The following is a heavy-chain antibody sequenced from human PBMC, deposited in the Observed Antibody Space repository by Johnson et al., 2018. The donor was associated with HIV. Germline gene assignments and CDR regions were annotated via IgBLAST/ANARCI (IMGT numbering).Heavy chain of an antibody. CDR2: INGDGTGS. D-gene: IGHD1-26*01. V-gene: IGHV3-74*01. J-gene: IGHJ3*02. CDR3: AREYSYGPLDI. CDR1: GFTFSDHW. Sequence: EQLVESGGGLVQPGGSLRLSCGASGFTFSDHWMQWVRQVPGKGLVWVSRINGDGTGSTYADSVKGRFTIARDNAKNTLYLAMKSLRREDTGVYHCAREYSYGPLDIWGQGTMVTVSS.